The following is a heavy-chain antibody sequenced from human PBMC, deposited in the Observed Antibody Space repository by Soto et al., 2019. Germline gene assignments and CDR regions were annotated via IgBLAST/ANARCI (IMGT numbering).Heavy chain of an antibody. D-gene: IGHD6-6*01. CDR2: IRSKANSYAT. CDR1: GFTFSGSA. Sequence: GGSLRLSCAASGFTFSGSAMHWVRQASGKGLEWVGRIRSKANSYATAYAASVKGRFTISRDDSKNTAYLQMNSLKTEDTAVYYCTPTPVYSSSSEDYFDYWGQGTLVTVSS. CDR3: TPTPVYSSSSEDYFDY. J-gene: IGHJ4*02. V-gene: IGHV3-73*01.